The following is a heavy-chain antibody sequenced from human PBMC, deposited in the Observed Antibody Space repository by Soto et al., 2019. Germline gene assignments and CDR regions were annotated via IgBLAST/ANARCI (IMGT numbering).Heavy chain of an antibody. CDR2: IYYSGST. CDR3: AREVGYCSGGSCYPGASPVNWFDP. V-gene: IGHV4-61*01. D-gene: IGHD2-15*01. Sequence: PSETLSLTCTVSGGSVSSGSYYWSWIRQPPGKGLEWIGYIYYSGSTNYNPSLKSRVTISVDTSKNQFSLKLSSVTAADTAVYYCAREVGYCSGGSCYPGASPVNWFDPWGQGPLVTVSS. CDR1: GGSVSSGSYY. J-gene: IGHJ5*02.